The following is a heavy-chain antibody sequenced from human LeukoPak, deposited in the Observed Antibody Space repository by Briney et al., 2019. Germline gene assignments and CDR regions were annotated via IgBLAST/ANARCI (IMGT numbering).Heavy chain of an antibody. CDR2: IYYSGST. CDR1: GGSFSGYY. V-gene: IGHV4-59*01. J-gene: IGHJ4*02. D-gene: IGHD5-24*01. Sequence: SETLSLTCAVYGGSFSGYYWSWIRQPPGKGLEWIGYIYYSGSTNYNPSLKSRVTISVDTSKNQFSLKLSSVTAADTAVYYCARVVEMATIGYFDYWGQGTLVTVSS. CDR3: ARVVEMATIGYFDY.